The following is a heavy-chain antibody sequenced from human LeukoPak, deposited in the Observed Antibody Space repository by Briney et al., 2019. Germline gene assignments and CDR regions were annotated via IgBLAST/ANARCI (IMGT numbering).Heavy chain of an antibody. CDR1: GGSISSYY. CDR2: IYHSGST. J-gene: IGHJ3*02. Sequence: PSETLSLTCTVSGGSISSYYWSWIRQSPGKGLEWIGDIYHSGSTNYNPSLKSRVTISVDTSKNQFSLKLSSVTAADTAVYYCARVGATEAFDIWGQGTMVTVSS. D-gene: IGHD1-26*01. CDR3: ARVGATEAFDI. V-gene: IGHV4-59*08.